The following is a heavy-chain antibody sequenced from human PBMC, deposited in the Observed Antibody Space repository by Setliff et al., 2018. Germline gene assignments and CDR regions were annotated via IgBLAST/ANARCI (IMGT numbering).Heavy chain of an antibody. J-gene: IGHJ4*02. Sequence: TSETLSLTCAVSGYSISSGYYWGWIRQPPGKGLEWIGSIYHSGSTYYNPSLKSRVIILVDMSKNQFSLKLSSVTAADTAVYYCARGGYSRGPPVYYFDYWGQGTLVTVSS. D-gene: IGHD5-12*01. V-gene: IGHV4-38-2*01. CDR3: ARGGYSRGPPVYYFDY. CDR1: GYSISSGYY. CDR2: IYHSGST.